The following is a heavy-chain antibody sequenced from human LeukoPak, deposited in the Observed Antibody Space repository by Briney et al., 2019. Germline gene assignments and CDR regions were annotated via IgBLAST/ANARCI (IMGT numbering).Heavy chain of an antibody. Sequence: ASVKVSCKASGYTFTSYAISWVRQAPGQGLEWMGRIIPILGIANYAQKFQGRVTITADKSTSTAYMELSSLRSEDTAVYYCARDSGTAMVHIWGQGTMVTVSS. J-gene: IGHJ3*02. CDR1: GYTFTSYA. V-gene: IGHV1-69*04. D-gene: IGHD5-18*01. CDR2: IIPILGIA. CDR3: ARDSGTAMVHI.